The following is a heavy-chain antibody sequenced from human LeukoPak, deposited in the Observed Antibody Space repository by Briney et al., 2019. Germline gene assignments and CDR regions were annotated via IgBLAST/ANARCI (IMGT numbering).Heavy chain of an antibody. V-gene: IGHV4-39*07. CDR2: LYHSGNT. D-gene: IGHD4-17*01. Sequence: SETLSLTCTVSGGSISTSNYYWGWIRQPPGKGLEGVGSLYHSGNTHHNPSLKSPVTIAIDASKNQSSLPLRSVTAADTALYYCARVQTTVIAPAVWGLGTQVTVSS. CDR1: GGSISTSNYY. J-gene: IGHJ4*02. CDR3: ARVQTTVIAPAV.